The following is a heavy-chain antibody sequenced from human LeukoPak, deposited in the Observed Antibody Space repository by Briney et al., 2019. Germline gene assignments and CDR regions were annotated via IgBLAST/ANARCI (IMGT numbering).Heavy chain of an antibody. J-gene: IGHJ4*02. Sequence: PGGSLRLSCAASGFAFSSHVMSWVRQAPGERLEWVSSISGGGETTYYADSAKGRFTISRDNSQNTLYLQMNSLRAEDTAVYYCARDYADYVGYFFFDYWGQGTLVTVSS. D-gene: IGHD4-17*01. V-gene: IGHV3-23*01. CDR2: ISGGGETT. CDR1: GFAFSSHV. CDR3: ARDYADYVGYFFFDY.